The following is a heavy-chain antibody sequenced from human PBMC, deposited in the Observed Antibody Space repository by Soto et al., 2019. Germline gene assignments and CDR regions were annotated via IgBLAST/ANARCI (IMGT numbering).Heavy chain of an antibody. CDR2: INTNTGNP. Sequence: ASVKVSCKASGYTFTSYAMNWVRQAPGQGLEWMGWINTNTGNPTYAQGFTGRFVFSLDTSVSTAYLQICSLKAEDTAVYYCARDRATYYDIWSGYYREDYYYYGMDVWGQGTTVTVSS. V-gene: IGHV7-4-1*01. CDR1: GYTFTSYA. CDR3: ARDRATYYDIWSGYYREDYYYYGMDV. J-gene: IGHJ6*02. D-gene: IGHD3-3*01.